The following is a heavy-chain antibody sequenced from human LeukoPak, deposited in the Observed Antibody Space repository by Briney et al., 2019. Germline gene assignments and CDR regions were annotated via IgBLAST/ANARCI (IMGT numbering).Heavy chain of an antibody. CDR3: AREPVRKRWFDS. D-gene: IGHD3-10*01. V-gene: IGHV3-7*03. J-gene: IGHJ5*01. CDR2: IKYDGSEK. CDR1: GFAFSNYW. Sequence: GGSLRLSCTASGFAFSNYWMSWVRQAPNKGLEWVANIKYDGSEKYYVDSVKGRLTISRDNAKNSLYLQMNSLRAEDTAVYYCAREPVRKRWFDSWGQGTLVTVSS.